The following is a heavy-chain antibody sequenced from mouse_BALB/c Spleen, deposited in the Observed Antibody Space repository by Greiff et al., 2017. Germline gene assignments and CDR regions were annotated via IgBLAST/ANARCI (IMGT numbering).Heavy chain of an antibody. D-gene: IGHD1-1*01. J-gene: IGHJ4*01. CDR1: GYTFTSYW. CDR2: IDPSDSYT. V-gene: IGHV1S127*01. CDR3: TRYYGSSYAMDY. Sequence: VQLQQPGAELVKPGASVKMSCKASGYTFTSYWMHWVKQRPGQGLEWIGVIDPSDSYTSYDQKFKGKATLTVDTSSSTAYMQLSSLTSEDSAVYYCTRYYGSSYAMDYWGQGTSVTVSS.